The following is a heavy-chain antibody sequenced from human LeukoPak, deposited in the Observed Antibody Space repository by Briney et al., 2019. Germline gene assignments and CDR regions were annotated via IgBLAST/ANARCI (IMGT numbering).Heavy chain of an antibody. V-gene: IGHV1-3*04. Sequence: ASVKVSCKASGYTFTTYAMHWVRQAPGQRLEWMGWINTGNGNTKYSQRFQGRVTITRDASASTAYMDLSSLGSEDTAVYYCARAPGSGSYSAFDYWGQGTLVTVSS. CDR1: GYTFTTYA. CDR3: ARAPGSGSYSAFDY. J-gene: IGHJ4*02. D-gene: IGHD1-26*01. CDR2: INTGNGNT.